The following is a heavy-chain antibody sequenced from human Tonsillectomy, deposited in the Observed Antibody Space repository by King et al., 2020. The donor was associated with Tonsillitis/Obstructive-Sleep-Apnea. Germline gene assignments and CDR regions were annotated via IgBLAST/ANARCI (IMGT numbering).Heavy chain of an antibody. CDR1: GFTFNNYG. Sequence: VQLVESGGGVVQPGRSLRLSCAASGFTFNNYGMHWVRQAPGKGLEWMSVIWYDGSNKYYADSVKGRFTISRDNSKNTLYLQMDSLRVEDTAVYYCARARRISGYEGPFDYGGQGTLVTVSS. J-gene: IGHJ4*02. CDR2: IWYDGSNK. D-gene: IGHD5-12*01. V-gene: IGHV3-33*01. CDR3: ARARRISGYEGPFDY.